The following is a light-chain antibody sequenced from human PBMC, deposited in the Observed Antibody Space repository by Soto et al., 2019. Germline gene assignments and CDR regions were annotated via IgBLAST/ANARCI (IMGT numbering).Light chain of an antibody. CDR3: SHYGSSAREFT. CDR2: RAS. Sequence: EIVLTQSPDTLSLSPREGATLSCRASEVICSGHLAWYQQRPGQVPSILIHRASSRATGIPDRFSGGGAETDFHLDSRVLESEDFAVDYCSHYGSSAREFTFGHGTKLEI. CDR1: EVICSGH. J-gene: IGKJ2*01. V-gene: IGKV3-20*01.